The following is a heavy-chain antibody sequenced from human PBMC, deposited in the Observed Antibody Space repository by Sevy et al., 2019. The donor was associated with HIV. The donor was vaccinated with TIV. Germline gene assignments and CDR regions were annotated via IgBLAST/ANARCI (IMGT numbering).Heavy chain of an antibody. CDR3: ARGPRGNYVFDY. Sequence: GGSLRLSCTAPGFTFGDYAMSWFRQAPGKGLEWVGFIRSKGYGGTTEYAASVKGRFTISRDDSKSIAYVQMNSLKTEDTAVYYCARGPRGNYVFDYWGQGTLVTVSS. CDR2: IRSKGYGGTT. V-gene: IGHV3-49*03. CDR1: GFTFGDYA. D-gene: IGHD4-4*01. J-gene: IGHJ4*02.